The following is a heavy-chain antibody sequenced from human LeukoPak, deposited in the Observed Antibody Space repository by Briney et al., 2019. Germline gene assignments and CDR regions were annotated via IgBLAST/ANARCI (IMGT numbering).Heavy chain of an antibody. V-gene: IGHV1-69*04. D-gene: IGHD5-12*01. CDR2: IIPILGIA. CDR3: ARVRRGYSGYLR. J-gene: IGHJ4*02. Sequence: SVKVSCKASLGTFSSYAISWVRQAPGQGLEWMGRIIPILGIANYAQKFQGRVTITADKSTSTAYMELSSLRSEDTAVYYCARVRRGYSGYLRWGQGTLATVSS. CDR1: LGTFSSYA.